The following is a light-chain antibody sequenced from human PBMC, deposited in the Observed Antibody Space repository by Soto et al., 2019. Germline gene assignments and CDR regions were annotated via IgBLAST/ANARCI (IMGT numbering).Light chain of an antibody. V-gene: IGLV1-44*01. CDR2: SNN. Sequence: QSVLTQPPSASGTPGQRGSISWAGGSANIGSNTVNWYQQLPGTAPKLLIYSNNQRPSGVPDRFSGSKSGTSASLAISGLQSEDEADYYCAAWDDSLNGYVFGTGTKVTV. CDR1: SANIGSNT. CDR3: AAWDDSLNGYV. J-gene: IGLJ1*01.